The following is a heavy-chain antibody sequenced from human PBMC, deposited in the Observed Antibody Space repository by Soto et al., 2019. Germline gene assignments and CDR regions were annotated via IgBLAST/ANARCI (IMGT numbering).Heavy chain of an antibody. J-gene: IGHJ4*02. CDR3: ARVGTDYGSGSPYYSDY. CDR1: GFSFRRYY. Sequence: PGASLRLSCEASGFSFRRYYMNWVRQAPWRGLEWVSSISPSSSFLNYADSVKGRFTISRDNAKSSVNLQMNSLRGEDTAVYYCARVGTDYGSGSPYYSDYWGQGT. CDR2: ISPSSSFL. D-gene: IGHD3-10*01. V-gene: IGHV3-21*06.